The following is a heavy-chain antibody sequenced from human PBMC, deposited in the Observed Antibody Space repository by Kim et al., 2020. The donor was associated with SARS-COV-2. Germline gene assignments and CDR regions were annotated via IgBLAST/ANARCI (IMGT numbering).Heavy chain of an antibody. J-gene: IGHJ4*02. V-gene: IGHV1-2*06. CDR3: ARDLLQQWLVFGDECLWVY. Sequence: ASVKVSCKASGYTFTGYYMHWVRQAPGQGLEWMGRINPNSGGTNYAQKFQGRVTMTRDTSISTAYMELSRLRSDDTAVYYCARDLLQQWLVFGDECLWVYWGQGTLVTVSS. CDR1: GYTFTGYY. D-gene: IGHD6-19*01. CDR2: INPNSGGT.